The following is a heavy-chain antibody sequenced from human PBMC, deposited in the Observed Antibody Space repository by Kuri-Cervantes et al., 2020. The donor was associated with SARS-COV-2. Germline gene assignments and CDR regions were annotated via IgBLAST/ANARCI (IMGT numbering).Heavy chain of an antibody. CDR2: ISYDGGNE. V-gene: IGHV3-30*03. J-gene: IGHJ2*01. CDR1: GFTFSNYG. Sequence: GESLKISCEASGFTFSNYGIHWVRHAPGKGLEWVAVISYDGGNEYYADSVKGRFTTSRDNSKNQLYLLMNRLRPEDTAVYYCASDGGKGHGPGLYYWYFNHWGRGTLVTVSS. CDR3: ASDGGKGHGPGLYYWYFNH. D-gene: IGHD2-15*01.